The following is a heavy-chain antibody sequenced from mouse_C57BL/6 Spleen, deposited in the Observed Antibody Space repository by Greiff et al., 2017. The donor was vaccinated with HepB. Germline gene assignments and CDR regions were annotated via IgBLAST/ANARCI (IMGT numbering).Heavy chain of an antibody. D-gene: IGHD1-1*01. J-gene: IGHJ2*01. Sequence: VKLMESGPELVKPGASVKISCKASGYAFSSSWMNWVKQRPGKGLEWIGRIYPGDGDTNYNGKFKGKATLTADKSSSTAYMQLSSLTSEDSAVYFCARETTVVATPFDYWGQGTTLTVSS. CDR2: IYPGDGDT. V-gene: IGHV1-82*01. CDR3: ARETTVVATPFDY. CDR1: GYAFSSSW.